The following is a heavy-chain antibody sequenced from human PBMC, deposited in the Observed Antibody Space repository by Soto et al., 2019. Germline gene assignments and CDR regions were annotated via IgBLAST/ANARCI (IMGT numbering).Heavy chain of an antibody. D-gene: IGHD5-18*01. CDR1: GFSFSSYA. Sequence: QVQLVESGGGVVQPGRSLRLSCAASGFSFSSYAVHWVRQAPGKGLEWVALISYDGGNKYYADSVKGRFTISRDNSKNTLYLQMNSLTPEDTAVYYCAGGLHPNTSMGYFDYWGQGALVTVSP. CDR2: ISYDGGNK. CDR3: AGGLHPNTSMGYFDY. J-gene: IGHJ4*02. V-gene: IGHV3-30-3*01.